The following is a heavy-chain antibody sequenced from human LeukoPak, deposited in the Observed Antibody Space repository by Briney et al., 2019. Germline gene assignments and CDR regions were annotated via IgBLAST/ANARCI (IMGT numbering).Heavy chain of an antibody. CDR2: IHYSGNT. V-gene: IGHV4-31*03. D-gene: IGHD6-25*01. CDR3: ARRRRLNFYYYMDV. J-gene: IGHJ6*03. CDR1: GDSISSGDYY. Sequence: PSQSLSLTCTVSGDSISSGDYYWSWIRQHPGKGLEWIGYIHYSGNTYYNPSLRSRVTMAVDTSNNQFSLKLISVTAADTAAYYCARRRRLNFYYYMDVWGKGTTVTVSS.